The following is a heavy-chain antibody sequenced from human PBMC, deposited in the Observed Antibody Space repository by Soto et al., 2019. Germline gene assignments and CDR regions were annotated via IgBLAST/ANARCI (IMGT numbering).Heavy chain of an antibody. CDR2: ISAYNGNT. CDR3: AREVAAAGIAFDI. Sequence: GSCVKGACTASGYTYTCHGISLVRQCLGQGLEWMGWISAYNGNTNYAQKLQGRVTMTTDTYTSTAYMELRSLRSDETAVYYCAREVAAAGIAFDIWGQGTMVTISS. D-gene: IGHD6-13*01. V-gene: IGHV1-18*04. CDR1: GYTYTCHG. J-gene: IGHJ3*02.